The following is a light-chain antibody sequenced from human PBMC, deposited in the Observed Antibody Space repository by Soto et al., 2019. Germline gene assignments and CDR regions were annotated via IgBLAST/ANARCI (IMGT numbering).Light chain of an antibody. CDR1: QSVSSS. Sequence: EFVLTQSPGTLSLSPGERATLSCMASQSVSSSFLACYQQKPGQAPRLLIHAASTGATGIPARFSGSGSGTEFTLTISSLQSEDFAVYYCQQYNNWPQTFGQGTKVDIK. CDR3: QQYNNWPQT. J-gene: IGKJ1*01. V-gene: IGKV3D-15*01. CDR2: AAS.